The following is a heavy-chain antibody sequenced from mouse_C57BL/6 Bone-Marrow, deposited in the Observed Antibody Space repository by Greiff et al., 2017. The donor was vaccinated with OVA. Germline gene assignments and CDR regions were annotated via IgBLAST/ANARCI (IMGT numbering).Heavy chain of an antibody. J-gene: IGHJ4*01. V-gene: IGHV1-50*01. CDR3: ARRTDAMDY. CDR2: IDPSDSSI. CDR1: GYTFTSYW. Sequence: VQLQQPGAELVKPGASVKLSCKASGYTFTSYWMQWVKQRPGQGLEWIGEIDPSDSSINYTQKFKGKATLTVDTTSSTAYMQLSSLTSEDSAVYYCARRTDAMDYWGQGNSVTVSS.